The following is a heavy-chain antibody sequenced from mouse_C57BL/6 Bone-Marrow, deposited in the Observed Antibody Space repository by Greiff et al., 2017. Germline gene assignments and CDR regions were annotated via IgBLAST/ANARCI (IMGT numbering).Heavy chain of an antibody. CDR3: ARIRNYDGYYYAMDY. V-gene: IGHV3-6*01. Sequence: DVKLQESGPGLVKPSQSLSLTCSVTGYSITSGYYWNWIRQFPGNKLEWMGYISYDGSNNYNPSLNNRISITRDTSKNPFFLKLNSVTTENTDRYSCARIRNYDGYYYAMDYWGQGTSVTVSS. CDR1: GYSITSGYY. CDR2: ISYDGSN. D-gene: IGHD2-4*01. J-gene: IGHJ4*01.